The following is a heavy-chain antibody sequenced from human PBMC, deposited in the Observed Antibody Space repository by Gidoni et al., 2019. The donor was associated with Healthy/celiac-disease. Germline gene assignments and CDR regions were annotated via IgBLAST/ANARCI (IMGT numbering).Heavy chain of an antibody. CDR1: GFTFSSYS. J-gene: IGHJ4*02. V-gene: IGHV3-30*18. CDR3: AKDPERRITMIVVARALPDY. Sequence: QVQLLESGGGVVQPGRSLRLSCASSGFTFSSYSMPWVRQAPGKGLEWVAVISYDGSNKYYADSVKGRFTISRDNSKNTLYLQMNSLRAEDTAVYYCAKDPERRITMIVVARALPDYWGQGTLVTVSS. D-gene: IGHD3-22*01. CDR2: ISYDGSNK.